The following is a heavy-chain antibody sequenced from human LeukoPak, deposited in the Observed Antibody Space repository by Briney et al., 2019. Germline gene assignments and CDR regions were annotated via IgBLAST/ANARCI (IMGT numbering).Heavy chain of an antibody. CDR1: GFTFSSYA. Sequence: GRSLRLSCAASGFTFSSYAMHWVRQAPGKGLEWVAVISYDGSNKYYADSVKGRFTISRDNSKNTLYLQMNSLRAEDTAAYYCASQATVTGRYWGQGTLVTVSS. D-gene: IGHD4-11*01. V-gene: IGHV3-30*04. CDR2: ISYDGSNK. J-gene: IGHJ4*02. CDR3: ASQATVTGRY.